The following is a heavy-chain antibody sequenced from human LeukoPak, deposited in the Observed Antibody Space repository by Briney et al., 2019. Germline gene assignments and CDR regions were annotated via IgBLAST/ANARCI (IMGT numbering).Heavy chain of an antibody. J-gene: IGHJ5*02. CDR3: ARGYYGSGSYEP. V-gene: IGHV4-30-4*01. D-gene: IGHD3-10*01. CDR2: IYYSGST. CDR1: GGSISSGDYY. Sequence: SQTLSLTCTVSGGSISSGDYYWSWIRLPPGKGLEWIGYIYYSGSTYYNPSLKSRVTISVDTSKNQFSLKLSSVTAADTAVYYCARGYYGSGSYEPWGQGTLVTVSS.